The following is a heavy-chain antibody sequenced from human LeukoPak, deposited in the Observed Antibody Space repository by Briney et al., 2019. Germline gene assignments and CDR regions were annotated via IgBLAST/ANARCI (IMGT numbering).Heavy chain of an antibody. D-gene: IGHD5-12*01. CDR1: GGSISSSSYY. CDR3: ARDMMGYDDAFDI. Sequence: SETLSLTCTVSGGSISSSSYYWGWIRQPPGKGLEWIGSIYYSGSTYYNPSLKSRVTISVDTSKNQFSLKLSSVTAADTAVYYCARDMMGYDDAFDIWGQGTMVTVSS. V-gene: IGHV4-39*02. CDR2: IYYSGST. J-gene: IGHJ3*02.